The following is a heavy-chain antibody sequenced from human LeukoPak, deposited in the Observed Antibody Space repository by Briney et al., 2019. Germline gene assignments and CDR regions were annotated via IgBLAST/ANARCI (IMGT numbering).Heavy chain of an antibody. CDR3: ARDNYYGSGSFYAANWFDP. Sequence: SETLSLTCTVSGGSFSSYYWSWIRQPPGKGLEWIGYIYLSGSTNYNPSLNSRVTISVDTSTNQFSLKLSSVTAADTAVYYCARDNYYGSGSFYAANWFDPWGQGTLVTVSP. V-gene: IGHV4-4*08. J-gene: IGHJ5*02. D-gene: IGHD3-10*01. CDR1: GGSFSSYY. CDR2: IYLSGST.